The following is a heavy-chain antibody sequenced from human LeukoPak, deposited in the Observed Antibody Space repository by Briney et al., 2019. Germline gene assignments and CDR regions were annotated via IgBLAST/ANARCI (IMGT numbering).Heavy chain of an antibody. V-gene: IGHV3-48*01. CDR1: GFTFHSYT. Sequence: GGSLRLSCAVSGFTFHSYTVNWVRQAPGKGLEWLSFIDGSGTIPYYADSVRGRFTISINDAKTSLYLQMNSLRAEDTAVYYCARVSPNTVTTLQYFDYWGQGTLVTVSS. J-gene: IGHJ4*02. CDR3: ARVSPNTVTTLQYFDY. D-gene: IGHD4-17*01. CDR2: IDGSGTIP.